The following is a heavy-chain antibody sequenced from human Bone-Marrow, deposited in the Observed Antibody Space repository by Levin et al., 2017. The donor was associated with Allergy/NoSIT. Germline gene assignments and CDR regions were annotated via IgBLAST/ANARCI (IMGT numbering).Heavy chain of an antibody. D-gene: IGHD1-26*01. V-gene: IGHV3-23*01. CDR2: ISASGGNT. CDR3: AKIADSGIYSDLDY. Sequence: LSLTCAASGFTFSSYGMSWVRQAPGKGLEWVSGISASGGNTYYADSVKGRFTISRDNSKNTLYLQMNSLRAEDTAVYYCAKIADSGIYSDLDYWGQGTLVTVSS. CDR1: GFTFSSYG. J-gene: IGHJ4*02.